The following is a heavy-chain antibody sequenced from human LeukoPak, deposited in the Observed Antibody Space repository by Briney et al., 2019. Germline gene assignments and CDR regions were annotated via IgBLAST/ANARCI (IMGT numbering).Heavy chain of an antibody. CDR1: GFPFSTYW. Sequence: GGSLRLSCAASGFPFSTYWMSWVRQAPGKGLEWVANIKQDGSEKYYVDSVKGRFTISRDNAKNSLYLQMNSLRAEDTAVYYCARVSIRGYSYGRDYWGQGTLVTVSS. D-gene: IGHD5-18*01. V-gene: IGHV3-7*01. CDR2: IKQDGSEK. CDR3: ARVSIRGYSYGRDY. J-gene: IGHJ4*02.